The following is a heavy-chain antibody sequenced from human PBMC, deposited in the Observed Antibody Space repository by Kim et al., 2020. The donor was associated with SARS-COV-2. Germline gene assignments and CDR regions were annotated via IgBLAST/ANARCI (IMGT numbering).Heavy chain of an antibody. CDR1: GYSFTSYW. CDR2: IYPGDSDT. D-gene: IGHD4-4*01. Sequence: GESLQISCKGSGYSFTSYWIGWVRQMPGKGLEWMGIIYPGDSDTRYSPSFQGQVTISADKSISTAYLQWSSLKASDTAMYYCARLLSNYDWYFDLWGRGTLVTVSS. V-gene: IGHV5-51*01. CDR3: ARLLSNYDWYFDL. J-gene: IGHJ2*01.